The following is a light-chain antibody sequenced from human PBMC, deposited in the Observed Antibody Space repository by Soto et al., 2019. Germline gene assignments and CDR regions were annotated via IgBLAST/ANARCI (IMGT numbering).Light chain of an antibody. J-gene: IGLJ1*01. V-gene: IGLV1-47*01. CDR3: CSYASTSPYV. Sequence: QSVLTQPPSASGTPGQRVTISCSGSTSNIGSNYVHWYQQLPGTAPKLLIYRTNQRPSGVPDGFSASKSGTSASLAISGLQSEDEGDYYCCSYASTSPYVFGTGSKVTVL. CDR2: RTN. CDR1: TSNIGSNY.